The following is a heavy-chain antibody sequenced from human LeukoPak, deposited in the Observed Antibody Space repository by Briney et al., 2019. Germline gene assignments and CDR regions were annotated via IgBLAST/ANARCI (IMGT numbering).Heavy chain of an antibody. CDR2: ISYDGSNK. V-gene: IGHV3-30*18. CDR1: GFTFSSYG. D-gene: IGHD4-23*01. Sequence: GGSLRLSCAASGFTFSSYGMHWVRQAPGKGLEWVAVISYDGSNKYYADSVKGRFTISRDNSKNTLYLQMNSLRAEDTAVYYCAKEYYGGNRYYYYYYGMDVWGQGTTVTVSS. J-gene: IGHJ6*02. CDR3: AKEYYGGNRYYYYYYGMDV.